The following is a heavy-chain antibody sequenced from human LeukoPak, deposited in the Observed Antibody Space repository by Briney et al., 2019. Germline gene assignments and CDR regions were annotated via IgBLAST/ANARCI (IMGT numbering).Heavy chain of an antibody. J-gene: IGHJ4*02. Sequence: GGSLRLSCAASGFTFDDYGMSWVRQAPGKGLEWVSGINWNGGSTGYADSVKGRFTISRDNSKNTLYLQLNSLRAEDTAVYYCARDSTYYYDSGSSGPHYFDYWGQGTLVTVSS. D-gene: IGHD3-10*01. CDR1: GFTFDDYG. CDR3: ARDSTYYYDSGSSGPHYFDY. CDR2: INWNGGST. V-gene: IGHV3-20*04.